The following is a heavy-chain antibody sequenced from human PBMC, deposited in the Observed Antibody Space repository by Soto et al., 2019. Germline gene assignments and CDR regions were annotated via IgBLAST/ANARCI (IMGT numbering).Heavy chain of an antibody. Sequence: GGSLRLSCAASGFTFSSYAMHWVRQAPGKGLEWVAVISYDGSNKYYADSVKGRFTISRDNSKNTLYLQMNSLRAEDTAVYCCARDYERYYYDSSGYYGYYYYGMDVWGQGTTVTVSS. V-gene: IGHV3-30-3*01. CDR1: GFTFSSYA. J-gene: IGHJ6*02. CDR2: ISYDGSNK. D-gene: IGHD3-22*01. CDR3: ARDYERYYYDSSGYYGYYYYGMDV.